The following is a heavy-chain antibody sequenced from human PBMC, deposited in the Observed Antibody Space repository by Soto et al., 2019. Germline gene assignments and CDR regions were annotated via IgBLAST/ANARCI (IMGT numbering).Heavy chain of an antibody. V-gene: IGHV4-4*07. CDR3: AGDLGADSVIQFAY. CDR2: IHTSGIT. CDR1: GFSISRSE. Sequence: PSGTLSLTCAVSGFSISRSELSWVRQPAGKGLEWLGHIHTSGITNYHPSRKSRVPTSVATSKTQFSLMLSSVTAADTAVYSCAGDLGADSVIQFAYWGHGPLVTV. J-gene: IGHJ4*01. D-gene: IGHD2-15*01.